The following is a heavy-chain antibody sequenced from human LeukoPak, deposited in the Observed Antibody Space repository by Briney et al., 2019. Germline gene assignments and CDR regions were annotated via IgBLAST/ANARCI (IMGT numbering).Heavy chain of an antibody. CDR1: GFSFSSYS. CDR2: ISYSSSHI. Sequence: GGSLRLSCATSGFSFSSYSMNWVRQAAGKGLEWVSSISYSSSHIYYADSVKGRFTISRDNSKNTLYLQMNSLRAEDTAVYYCARRRGYSYGDAFDIWGQGTMVTVSS. V-gene: IGHV3-21*01. CDR3: ARRRGYSYGDAFDI. J-gene: IGHJ3*02. D-gene: IGHD5-18*01.